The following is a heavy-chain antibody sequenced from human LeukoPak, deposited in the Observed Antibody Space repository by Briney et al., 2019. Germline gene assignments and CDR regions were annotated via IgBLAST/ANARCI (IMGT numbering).Heavy chain of an antibody. D-gene: IGHD4-23*01. V-gene: IGHV1-69*13. CDR3: TRGRVMNHYGGNFLEY. CDR2: TNPIVGAT. J-gene: IGHJ4*02. Sequence: SVKVSCKASGGTFSRYSISWVRQAPGQGLEWMGGTNPIVGATYYAQKFQGRVTISRDESTSTANMELSSLRPDDTAVYYCTRGRVMNHYGGNFLEYWGQGTLVTVSS. CDR1: GGTFSRYS.